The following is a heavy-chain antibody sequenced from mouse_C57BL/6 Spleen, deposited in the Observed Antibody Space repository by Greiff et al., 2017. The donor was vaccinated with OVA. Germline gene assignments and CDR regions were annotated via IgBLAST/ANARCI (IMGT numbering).Heavy chain of an antibody. D-gene: IGHD1-1*01. CDR1: GFTFSDYG. J-gene: IGHJ2*01. V-gene: IGHV5-17*01. Sequence: DVMLVESGGGLVKPGGSLKLSCAASGFTFSDYGMHWVRQAPEKGLEWVAYISSGSSTIYYADTVKGRFTISRDNAKNTLFLQMTRLRSEDTAMYYCARVTTDYFDYWGQGTTLTVSS. CDR2: ISSGSSTI. CDR3: ARVTTDYFDY.